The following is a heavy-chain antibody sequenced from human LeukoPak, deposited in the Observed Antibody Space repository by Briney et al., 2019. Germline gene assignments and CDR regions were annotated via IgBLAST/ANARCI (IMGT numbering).Heavy chain of an antibody. J-gene: IGHJ4*02. V-gene: IGHV3-23*01. CDR2: ISPAGGTT. Sequence: GGSLRLSCAVSGFTFSSEAMGWVRQLPGGGLEWVSTISPAGGTTYYAESMKGRFTISRDNSKSTLYLQMNSLRVEDTAVYYCASVLWFGGIFFDYWGQGTLVTVSS. D-gene: IGHD3-10*01. CDR3: ASVLWFGGIFFDY. CDR1: GFTFSSEA.